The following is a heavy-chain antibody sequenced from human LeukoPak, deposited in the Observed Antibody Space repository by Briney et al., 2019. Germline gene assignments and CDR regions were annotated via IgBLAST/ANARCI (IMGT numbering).Heavy chain of an antibody. Sequence: GGSLRLSCAASGFTFSSYGMHWVRQAPGKGLEWVAVIWFDGSNKYYADSVKGRFTISRDNSKNTLFLQMSSLRAEDTAVYYCAIQSEQQLANYWGQGTLVTVSP. CDR1: GFTFSSYG. CDR3: AIQSEQQLANY. CDR2: IWFDGSNK. D-gene: IGHD6-13*01. V-gene: IGHV3-33*01. J-gene: IGHJ4*02.